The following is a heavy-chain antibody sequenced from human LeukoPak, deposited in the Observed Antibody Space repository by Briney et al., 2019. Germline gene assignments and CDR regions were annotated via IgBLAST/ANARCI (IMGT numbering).Heavy chain of an antibody. Sequence: GGSLRLSCLASGFSFNSYTMNWVREAPGKGLEWVSTISPVSSYTWYAESVKGRFTISRDNHKNSLYLQMDSLRAEDTAVYYCVRDVSRRLGMDVWGQGTTVTVSS. V-gene: IGHV3-21*01. D-gene: IGHD5/OR15-5a*01. CDR2: ISPVSSYT. CDR3: VRDVSRRLGMDV. CDR1: GFSFNSYT. J-gene: IGHJ6*02.